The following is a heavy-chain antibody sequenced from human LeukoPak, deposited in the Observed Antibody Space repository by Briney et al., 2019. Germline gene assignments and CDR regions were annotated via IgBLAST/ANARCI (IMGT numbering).Heavy chain of an antibody. D-gene: IGHD3-10*01. V-gene: IGHV3-74*01. J-gene: IGHJ4*02. CDR3: VRDSTFGVDY. Sequence: GGSLRLSCEASGFIFSDFYMLWFRQSPGTGLASVSRITSDGSGTTYADSVKGRFTISRDNAKNTLYLQMDSLRAEDTAVYYCVRDSTFGVDYWGQGTLVTVSS. CDR2: ITSDGSGT. CDR1: GFIFSDFY.